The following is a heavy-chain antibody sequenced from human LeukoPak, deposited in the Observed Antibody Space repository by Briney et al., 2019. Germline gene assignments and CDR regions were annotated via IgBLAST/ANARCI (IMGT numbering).Heavy chain of an antibody. CDR2: INPNSGGT. J-gene: IGHJ5*02. V-gene: IGHV1-8*02. CDR3: ATGSGSYYGWFDP. CDR1: GGTFSSYA. D-gene: IGHD1-26*01. Sequence: ASVKVSCKASGGTFSSYAISWVRQAPGQGLEWMGWINPNSGGTNYAQKFQGRVTMTEDTSTDTAYMELSSLRSEDTAVYYCATGSGSYYGWFDPWGQGTLVTVSS.